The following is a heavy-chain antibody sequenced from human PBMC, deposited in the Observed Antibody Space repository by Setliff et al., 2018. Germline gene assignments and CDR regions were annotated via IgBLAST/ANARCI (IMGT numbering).Heavy chain of an antibody. D-gene: IGHD6-13*01. CDR1: GLSYINDW. CDR3: ARCSSWHSHYPHFNY. CDR2: INPHGSEK. J-gene: IGHJ4*02. V-gene: IGHV3-7*01. Sequence: GGSLRLSCTASGLSYINDWVSWVRQAPGKGLEWLASINPHGSEKYYAYSVKGRFTISRDNAKNSLSLQMNNLRTEDTAVYYCARCSSWHSHYPHFNYWGQGTLVTVSS.